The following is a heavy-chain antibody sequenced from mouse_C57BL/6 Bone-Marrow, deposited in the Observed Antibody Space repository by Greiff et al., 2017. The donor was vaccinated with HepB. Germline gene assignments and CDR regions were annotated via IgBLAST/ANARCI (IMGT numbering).Heavy chain of an antibody. CDR2: LNPGSGGT. D-gene: IGHD3-2*02. V-gene: IGHV1-54*01. CDR1: GYAFTNYL. CDR3: ARSETAQAAWFAY. J-gene: IGHJ3*01. Sequence: QVQLKQSGAELVRPGTSVKVSCKASGYAFTNYLIEWVKQRPGQGLEWIGVLNPGSGGTNYNEKFKGKATLTADKSSSTAYMQLSSLTSEDSAVYFCARSETAQAAWFAYWGQVTLVTVSA.